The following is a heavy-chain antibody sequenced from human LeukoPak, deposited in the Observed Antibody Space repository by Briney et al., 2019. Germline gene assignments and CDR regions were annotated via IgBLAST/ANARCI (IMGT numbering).Heavy chain of an antibody. CDR2: SYYRSKWYN. D-gene: IGHD4-11*01. V-gene: IGHV6-1*01. Sequence: QTLSLTCAISVDSLSCNSAAWIWIRHSPSRVLEWLGWSYYRSKWYNHYAVSVKSRITINPDPSKNQCSLQLNSVTPEDTAVYYCARGSSGGLMNTVTKERWYYMDVWGKGTMVTVSS. CDR3: ARGSSGGLMNTVTKERWYYMDV. J-gene: IGHJ6*03. CDR1: VDSLSCNSAA.